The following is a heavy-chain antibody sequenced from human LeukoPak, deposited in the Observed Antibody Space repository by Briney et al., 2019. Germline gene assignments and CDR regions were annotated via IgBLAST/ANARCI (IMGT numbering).Heavy chain of an antibody. CDR1: GGSISTYY. D-gene: IGHD2-2*01. V-gene: IGHV4-4*09. CDR3: ARYCSSTSCYEKDAFDI. Sequence: SETLSLTCTVSGGSISTYYWTWIRQPPGKGLEWIGYIYISGSTNYNPSLKSRVTISVDTSKNQFSLKLSSVTAADTAAYYCARYCSSTSCYEKDAFDIWGQGTMVTVSS. J-gene: IGHJ3*02. CDR2: IYISGST.